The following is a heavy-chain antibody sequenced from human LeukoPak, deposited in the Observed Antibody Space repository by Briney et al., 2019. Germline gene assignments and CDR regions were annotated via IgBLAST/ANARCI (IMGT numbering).Heavy chain of an antibody. V-gene: IGHV3-48*04. J-gene: IGHJ5*02. Sequence: PGGSLRLSCAASGFTFSSYSMNWVRQTPGKGLEWVSYISSSSSTIYYADSVKGRFTISRDNAKNSLYLQMNSLRAEDTAVYYCARDRLAAAGLGFDPWGQGTLVTVSS. CDR3: ARDRLAAAGLGFDP. CDR2: ISSSSSTI. CDR1: GFTFSSYS. D-gene: IGHD6-13*01.